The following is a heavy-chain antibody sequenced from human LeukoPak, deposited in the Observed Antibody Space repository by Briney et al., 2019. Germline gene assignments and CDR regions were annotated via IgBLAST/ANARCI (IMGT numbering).Heavy chain of an antibody. D-gene: IGHD6-13*01. J-gene: IGHJ5*02. V-gene: IGHV4-59*01. CDR1: GGSISSYY. CDR2: IYYSGST. Sequence: SETLSLTCTVSGGSISSYYWSWIRQPPGKGLEWNGYIYYSGSTNYNPSLKSRVTISVDTSKNQFSLKLSSVTAADTAVYCCARGKQQLPNWFDPWGQGTLVTVSS. CDR3: ARGKQQLPNWFDP.